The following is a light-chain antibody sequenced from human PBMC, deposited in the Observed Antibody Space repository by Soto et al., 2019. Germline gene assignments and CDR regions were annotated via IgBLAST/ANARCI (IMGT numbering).Light chain of an antibody. J-gene: IGKJ1*01. CDR3: QQYGTSLWT. CDR2: GAS. CDR1: QSVSSN. V-gene: IGKV3-15*01. Sequence: IVMTQSPATLSVSPGERATLSCRASQSVSSNLVWYQQKPGQAPRLLIYGASTRATGIPARFSGSGSGTEFILTISRLEPEDFAVYHCQQYGTSLWTFGQGTKVDIK.